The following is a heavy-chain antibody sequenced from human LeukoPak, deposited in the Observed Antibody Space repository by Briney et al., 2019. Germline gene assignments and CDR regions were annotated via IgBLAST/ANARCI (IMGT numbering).Heavy chain of an antibody. CDR1: GFTFSSYW. Sequence: PGGSLRLSCAASGFTFSSYWMHWVRQAPGKGLVWVSRINSDGSSTSYADSVKGRFTISRDNAKNTLYLQMNSLRAGDTAVYYCARAPPYSSASWGYYGMDVWGQGTTVTVSS. J-gene: IGHJ6*02. D-gene: IGHD6-6*01. CDR3: ARAPPYSSASWGYYGMDV. CDR2: INSDGSST. V-gene: IGHV3-74*01.